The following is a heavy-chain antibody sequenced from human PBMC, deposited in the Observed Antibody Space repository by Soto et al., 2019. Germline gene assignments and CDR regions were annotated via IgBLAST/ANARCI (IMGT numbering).Heavy chain of an antibody. CDR2: VNPDIGDT. D-gene: IGHD3-22*01. J-gene: IGHJ5*01. Sequence: QVHLVQSGAEVKKPGASVMISCKTSGYPFTTSGLHWLRQAPGQSLEWMGWVNPDIGDTKYSHKFQDSFTITSGTSARAVYMELCCLRPEATALYYCARVSVDDRVFPATMRGGWFESWGQGTLVIVSS. CDR3: ARVSVDDRVFPATMRGGWFES. V-gene: IGHV1-3*01. CDR1: GYPFTTSG.